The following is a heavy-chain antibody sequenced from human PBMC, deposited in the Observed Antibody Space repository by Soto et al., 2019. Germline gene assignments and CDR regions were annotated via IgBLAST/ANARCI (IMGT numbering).Heavy chain of an antibody. V-gene: IGHV4-59*01. D-gene: IGHD3-10*01. Sequence: SETLSLTCTVSGGSISSYYWTWIRQPPGKGLEWIGYIYYSGSTNYNPSLKSRVTISVDTSKSQFSLKLSSLTAADTAVYYCARVESYNYRSGSVYYFDYWGQGTLVNGSS. CDR3: ARVESYNYRSGSVYYFDY. CDR1: GGSISSYY. J-gene: IGHJ4*02. CDR2: IYYSGST.